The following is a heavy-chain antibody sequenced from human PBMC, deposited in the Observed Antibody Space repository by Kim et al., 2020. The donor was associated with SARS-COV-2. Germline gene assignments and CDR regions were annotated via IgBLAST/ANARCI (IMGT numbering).Heavy chain of an antibody. CDR1: GGTFSSYA. Sequence: SVKVSCKASGGTFSSYAISWVRQAPGQGLEWMGRIIPILGIANYAQKFQGRVTITADKSTSTAYMELSSLRSEDTAVYYCARDPTYYYDSSGLGFQHWGQGTLVTVSS. V-gene: IGHV1-69*04. CDR2: IIPILGIA. J-gene: IGHJ1*01. CDR3: ARDPTYYYDSSGLGFQH. D-gene: IGHD3-22*01.